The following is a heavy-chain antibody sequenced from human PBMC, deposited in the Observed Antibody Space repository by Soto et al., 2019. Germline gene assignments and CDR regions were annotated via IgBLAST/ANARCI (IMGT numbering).Heavy chain of an antibody. Sequence: PSVKVSCKASGYTFTSYGISWVRQAPGQGLEWMGWISAYNGNTNYAQKLQGRVTMTTDTSTSTAYMELRSLRSDDTAVYYCARAPGGVAGYNWFDPWGQGTLVTVSS. CDR1: GYTFTSYG. D-gene: IGHD6-19*01. V-gene: IGHV1-18*01. CDR3: ARAPGGVAGYNWFDP. J-gene: IGHJ5*02. CDR2: ISAYNGNT.